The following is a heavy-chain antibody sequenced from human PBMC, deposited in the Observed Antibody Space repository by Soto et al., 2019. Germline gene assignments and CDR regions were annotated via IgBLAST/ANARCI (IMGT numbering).Heavy chain of an antibody. CDR3: ARDKFASSAYYYAMDV. V-gene: IGHV4-30-4*01. CDR1: VGSISGGDYY. CDR2: IHYSGST. J-gene: IGHJ6*02. D-gene: IGHD6-6*01. Sequence: QVQLQESGPGLGKLSQTLSLTSTVSVGSISGGDYYGSWIRQPPGKGLDWIGHIHYSGSTNYDPSLRSRVTISVDTSNNQFSLKLSSVTAADTAVYYCARDKFASSAYYYAMDVWGQGTTVIVSS.